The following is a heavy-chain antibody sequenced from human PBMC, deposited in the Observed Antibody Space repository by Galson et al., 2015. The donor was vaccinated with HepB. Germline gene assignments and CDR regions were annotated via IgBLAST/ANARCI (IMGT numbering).Heavy chain of an antibody. Sequence: SLRLSCAASGFTFSSYAMSWVRQAPGKGLEWVSAISGSGGSTYYADSVKGRFTISRDNSKNTLYLQMNSLRAEDTAVYYCAKDLPGTTQKYHDYGDYGVDYWGQGTLVTVSS. CDR1: GFTFSSYA. V-gene: IGHV3-23*01. J-gene: IGHJ4*02. CDR3: AKDLPGTTQKYHDYGDYGVDY. CDR2: ISGSGGST. D-gene: IGHD4-17*01.